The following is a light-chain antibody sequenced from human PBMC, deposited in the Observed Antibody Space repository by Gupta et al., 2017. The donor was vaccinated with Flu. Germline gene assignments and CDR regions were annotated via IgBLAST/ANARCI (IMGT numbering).Light chain of an antibody. V-gene: IGLV1-51*01. Sequence: KVTISCSGSSSNIESNYVFWYQQLPATAPKLLMYENNKRHSGIPARFSGSKSGTSATLSITGLQAGEEADYYWSTSDSRRSTWVFGGGTKLTVL. J-gene: IGLJ3*02. CDR3: STSDSRRSTWV. CDR1: SSNIESNY. CDR2: ENN.